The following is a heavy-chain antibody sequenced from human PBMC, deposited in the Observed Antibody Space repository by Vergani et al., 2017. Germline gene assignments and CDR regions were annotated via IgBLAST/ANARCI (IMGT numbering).Heavy chain of an antibody. Sequence: QMQLQESGPGLVKASETLSLTCTVSGNSIISRSYYWGWIRQPPGKGLEWVAVISYDGTQKYYADSVKGRFTISRDNSKSTLYLQMNSLRTEDTAVYYCATKSCGTPGCQIGYFREWGQGTLVTVSS. CDR1: GNSIISRSYY. V-gene: IGHV3-30*03. D-gene: IGHD1-1*01. CDR2: ISYDGTQK. J-gene: IGHJ1*01. CDR3: ATKSCGTPGCQIGYFRE.